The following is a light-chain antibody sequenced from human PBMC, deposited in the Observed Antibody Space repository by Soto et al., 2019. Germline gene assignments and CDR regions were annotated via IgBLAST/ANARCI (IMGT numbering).Light chain of an antibody. J-gene: IGKJ1*01. CDR2: GAS. CDR1: QSVSNY. CDR3: QQYNNWPRT. Sequence: EIVLMQSPGTLSLSPGEKATLCCRATQSVSNYLAWYQQKPGQAPRLLIYGASTRATGIPARFSGSGSGTEFTLTISSLQSEDFAVYYCQQYNNWPRTFGQGTKVDIK. V-gene: IGKV3-15*01.